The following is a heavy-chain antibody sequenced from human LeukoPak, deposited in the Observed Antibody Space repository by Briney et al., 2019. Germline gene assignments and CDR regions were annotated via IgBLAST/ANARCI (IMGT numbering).Heavy chain of an antibody. J-gene: IGHJ2*01. CDR2: INHSGST. D-gene: IGHD5-12*01. V-gene: IGHV4-34*01. CDR3: ARDAPISGYDLKYFDL. CDR1: GGSFSGYY. Sequence: SETLSLTCAVYGGSFSGYYWSWIRQPLGKGLEWIGEINHSGSTNYNPSLKSRVTISVDTSKNQFSLKLSSVTAADTAVYYCARDAPISGYDLKYFDLWGRGTLVTVSS.